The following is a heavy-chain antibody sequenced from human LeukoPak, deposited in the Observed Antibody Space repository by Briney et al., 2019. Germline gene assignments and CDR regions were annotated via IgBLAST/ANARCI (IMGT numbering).Heavy chain of an antibody. Sequence: ETLSLTCTVSGASISSQNYYWGWVRQPPGEGLEWVSAISTGGDRAYYADSVKGRFTTSRDNSRNTLYLQLNSLRAEDTAIYYCAVDCSSPSCYGQSAFDIWGQGTMVTVSS. V-gene: IGHV3-23*01. CDR2: ISTGGDRA. D-gene: IGHD2-2*01. CDR3: AVDCSSPSCYGQSAFDI. CDR1: GASISSQNYY. J-gene: IGHJ3*02.